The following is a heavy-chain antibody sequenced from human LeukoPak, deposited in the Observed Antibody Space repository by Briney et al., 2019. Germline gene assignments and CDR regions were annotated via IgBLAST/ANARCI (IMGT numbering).Heavy chain of an antibody. D-gene: IGHD5-18*01. V-gene: IGHV3-53*01. CDR1: GFTFSSYA. J-gene: IGHJ4*02. CDR3: ARGGRRGYSYAY. Sequence: PGGSLRLSCAASGFTFSSYAMSWVRQAPGKGLEWVSIIYSGGSTYYADSVKGRFTISRDNSKNTLYLQMNSLRAEDTAVYYCARGGRRGYSYAYWGQGTLVTVSS. CDR2: IYSGGST.